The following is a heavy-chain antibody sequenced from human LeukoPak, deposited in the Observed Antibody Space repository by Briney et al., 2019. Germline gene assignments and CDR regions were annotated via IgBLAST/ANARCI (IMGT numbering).Heavy chain of an antibody. V-gene: IGHV1-8*01. D-gene: IGHD3-16*01. CDR2: MNPNSGNT. CDR3: AREGGDYYYYYMDV. Sequence: ASVKVSCKASGYTFTSYDINWVRQATGQGLEWMGWMNPNSGNTGYAQKFQGRVTMTRNTSISTAYMELSRLRSDDTAVYYCAREGGDYYYYYMDVWGKGTTVTVSS. J-gene: IGHJ6*03. CDR1: GYTFTSYD.